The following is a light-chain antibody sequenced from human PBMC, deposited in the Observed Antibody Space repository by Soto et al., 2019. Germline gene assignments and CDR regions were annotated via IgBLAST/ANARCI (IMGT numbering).Light chain of an antibody. CDR2: EVN. Sequence: QSVLTQPASVSGSPGQSITISCTGTSSDVGSYNLVSWYQHHPGKAPKLMIYEVNKRPSGVSNRFSGSKSGNTASLTISGLQAEDEADYYCCSSAASSTAFGGGTKVTVL. CDR3: CSSAASSTA. J-gene: IGLJ2*01. CDR1: SSDVGSYNL. V-gene: IGLV2-23*02.